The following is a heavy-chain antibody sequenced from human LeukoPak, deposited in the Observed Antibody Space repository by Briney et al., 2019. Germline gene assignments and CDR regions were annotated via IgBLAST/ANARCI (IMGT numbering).Heavy chain of an antibody. CDR2: IKRDGSDT. J-gene: IGHJ4*02. D-gene: IGHD3-22*01. Sequence: PGGSLRLSCAASGFAFSSYWMSWVRQAPGKGLEWVANIKRDGSDTYYVDSVKGRFTISRDNAKNSLYLQLNSLRAEDTAVYYCARDANYYDSSGENYFNYWGQGTLVTVSS. V-gene: IGHV3-7*01. CDR1: GFAFSSYW. CDR3: ARDANYYDSSGENYFNY.